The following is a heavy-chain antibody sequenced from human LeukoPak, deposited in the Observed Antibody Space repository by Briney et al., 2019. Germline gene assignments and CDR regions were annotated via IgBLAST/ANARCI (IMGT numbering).Heavy chain of an antibody. CDR2: ISRSGGRA. Sequence: PGGSLRLSCAASGLPFRSYALRWLRPAPGKGLEWVSTISRSGGRADYGDSVRGRFTISRDSSKNTLYLQMDSLRAEDTAVYYCAQNAANWFDPWGQGTLVTVSS. D-gene: IGHD2/OR15-2a*01. J-gene: IGHJ5*02. CDR3: AQNAANWFDP. V-gene: IGHV3-23*01. CDR1: GLPFRSYA.